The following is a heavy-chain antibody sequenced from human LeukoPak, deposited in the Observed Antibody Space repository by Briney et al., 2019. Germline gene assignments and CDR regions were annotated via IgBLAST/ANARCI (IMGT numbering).Heavy chain of an antibody. D-gene: IGHD1-26*01. CDR2: ISGSGGST. V-gene: IGHV3-23*01. Sequence: GGSLRLSCAASGFTFSSYAMSWVRQAPGKGLEWVSAISGSGGSTYYADSVKGRFPIARDNSKNTLYLQMNSLRAEDTAVYYCAKERVHSGSYRRVDYWGQGTLVTVSS. CDR1: GFTFSSYA. J-gene: IGHJ4*02. CDR3: AKERVHSGSYRRVDY.